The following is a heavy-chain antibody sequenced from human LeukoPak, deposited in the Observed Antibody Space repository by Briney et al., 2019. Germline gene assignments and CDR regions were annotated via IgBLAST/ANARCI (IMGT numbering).Heavy chain of an antibody. CDR1: GGSISSGDYY. CDR3: ARVYDILTGYYNSKNWFDL. J-gene: IGHJ5*02. V-gene: IGHV4-30-4*01. Sequence: PSETLSLTCTVSGGSISSGDYYWSWIRQPPGKGLEWIGYIYYSGSTYYNPSLKSRVTISVDTSKNQFSLKLSSVTAADTAVYYCARVYDILTGYYNSKNWFDLWGQGTLVTVSS. D-gene: IGHD3-9*01. CDR2: IYYSGST.